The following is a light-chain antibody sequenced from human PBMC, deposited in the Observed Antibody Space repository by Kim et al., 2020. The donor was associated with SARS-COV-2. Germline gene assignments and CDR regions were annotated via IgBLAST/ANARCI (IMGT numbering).Light chain of an antibody. J-gene: IGKJ4*01. V-gene: IGKV3-11*01. CDR1: TSVSIH. CDR3: QHRRSWPLT. Sequence: LSPEKRSSLSCRASTSVSIHLAWYQQKPGQPPRLLIYDGSNRATGIPARFSGTGSGSDFTLTIDSLEPEDFAVYYCQHRRSWPLTFGGGTKVDIK. CDR2: DGS.